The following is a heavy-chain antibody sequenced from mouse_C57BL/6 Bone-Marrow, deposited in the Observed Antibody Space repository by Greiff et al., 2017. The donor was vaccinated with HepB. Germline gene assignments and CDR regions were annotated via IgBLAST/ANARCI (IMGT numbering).Heavy chain of an antibody. J-gene: IGHJ4*01. CDR2: INYDGSST. CDR3: AREDYGSTMDY. V-gene: IGHV5-16*01. D-gene: IGHD1-1*01. Sequence: EVQLVESEGGLVQPGSSMKLSCTASGFTFSDYYIAWVRQVPEKGLEWVANINYDGSSTYYLDSLKSRFIISRDNAKNILYLQMSSLKSEDTATYYCAREDYGSTMDYWGQGTSVTVSS. CDR1: GFTFSDYY.